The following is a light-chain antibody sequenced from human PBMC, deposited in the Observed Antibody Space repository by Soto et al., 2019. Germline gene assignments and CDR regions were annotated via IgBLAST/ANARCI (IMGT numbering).Light chain of an antibody. Sequence: QSALTQPASVSGSPGQSITISCTGTSSDVGGYNYVSWYQQHPGKAPKLIIYEVTKRPSGVPDRFSGSKSGNTASLTVSGLQAEDEADYYCNSYAGSKNFGVFGGGTKLTVL. CDR3: NSYAGSKNFGV. CDR2: EVT. CDR1: SSDVGGYNY. J-gene: IGLJ3*02. V-gene: IGLV2-8*01.